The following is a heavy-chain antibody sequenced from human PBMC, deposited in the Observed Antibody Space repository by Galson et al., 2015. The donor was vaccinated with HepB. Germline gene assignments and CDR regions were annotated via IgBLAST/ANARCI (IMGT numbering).Heavy chain of an antibody. CDR3: ARDLDRGVSGFDP. CDR2: IYYSGST. V-gene: IGHV4-59*01. D-gene: IGHD3-10*01. CDR1: GGSISSYY. Sequence: ETLSLTCTVSGGSISSYYWSWIRQPPGKGLEWIGYIYYSGSTNYNPSLKSRVTISVDTSKNQFSLKLSSVTAADTAVYYCARDLDRGVSGFDPWGQGTLVTVSS. J-gene: IGHJ5*02.